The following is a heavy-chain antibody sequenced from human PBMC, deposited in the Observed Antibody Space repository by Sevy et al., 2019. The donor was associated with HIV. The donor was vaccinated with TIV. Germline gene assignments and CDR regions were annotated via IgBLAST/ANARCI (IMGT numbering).Heavy chain of an antibody. D-gene: IGHD3-22*01. V-gene: IGHV3-53*01. CDR2: IYSGGST. CDR1: GFTVSSNN. Sequence: GGSLRLSCAASGFTVSSNNMSWVRQAPGKGLEWVSVIYSGGSTYYADSVKGRFTISRDNSKNTLYLQMNSLRAEDTAVYYCARDQGDSSGYSDYWGQGTLVTVSS. CDR3: ARDQGDSSGYSDY. J-gene: IGHJ4*02.